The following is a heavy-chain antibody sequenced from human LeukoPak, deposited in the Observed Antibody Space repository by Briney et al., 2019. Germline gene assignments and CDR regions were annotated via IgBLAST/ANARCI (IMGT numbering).Heavy chain of an antibody. J-gene: IGHJ3*01. V-gene: IGHV3-7*01. D-gene: IGHD3-16*02. CDR2: IKLDGSEK. CDR3: ARALLLPIVTSLNEHAFDR. Sequence: PGGSLRLSCAASGFTFSSYWMSWVRQAPGKGLEWVASIKLDGSEKYHVDSVTGRFTISRDNAKNSLYLQMNSLRAEDTAVYYCARALLLPIVTSLNEHAFDRWGQGTMVTVSS. CDR1: GFTFSSYW.